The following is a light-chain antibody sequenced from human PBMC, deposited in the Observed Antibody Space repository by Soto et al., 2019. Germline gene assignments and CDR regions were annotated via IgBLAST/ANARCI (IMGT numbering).Light chain of an antibody. J-gene: IGLJ3*02. V-gene: IGLV3-27*01. Sequence: SSELTQPSSVSVSPGQTARITCSGDVVAKKYARWFQQKPGQAPVLVIYKDSERPSGIPERFSGSSSGTTVTLTISGAQVEDEADYYCYSAADNTVVFGGGTKLTVL. CDR3: YSAADNTVV. CDR2: KDS. CDR1: VVAKKY.